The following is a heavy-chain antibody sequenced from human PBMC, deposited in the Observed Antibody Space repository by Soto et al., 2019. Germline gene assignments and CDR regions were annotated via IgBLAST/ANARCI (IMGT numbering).Heavy chain of an antibody. D-gene: IGHD6-19*01. CDR1: GFSLRTIGVG. V-gene: IGHV2-5*01. CDR2: IYWNDDK. Sequence: SGPTLVNPTQTLTLTCIFSGFSLRTIGVGVGWIRQPPGKALEWLGFIYWNDDKRYSPYLTSRLTITKDTSKNQVVLTMTNMAPVDTATYYCAQSGSSGRHGWFDTWGQGTLVTVSS. CDR3: AQSGSSGRHGWFDT. J-gene: IGHJ5*02.